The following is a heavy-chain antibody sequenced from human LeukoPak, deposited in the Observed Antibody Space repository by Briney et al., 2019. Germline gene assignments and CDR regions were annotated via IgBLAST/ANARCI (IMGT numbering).Heavy chain of an antibody. J-gene: IGHJ6*02. CDR3: AREGRWLQPRGYYYGMDV. D-gene: IGHD5-24*01. CDR1: GGSFSGYY. Sequence: SETLSLTCAVYGGSFSGYYWSWIRQPPGKGLEWIGEINHSGSTNYNPSLKSRVTISVDTSKNQFSLKLSSVTAADTAVYYCAREGRWLQPRGYYYGMDVWGQGTTVTVSS. V-gene: IGHV4-34*01. CDR2: INHSGST.